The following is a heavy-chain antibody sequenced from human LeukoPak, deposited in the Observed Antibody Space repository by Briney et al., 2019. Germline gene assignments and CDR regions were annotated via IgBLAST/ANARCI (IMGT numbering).Heavy chain of an antibody. CDR3: ARVGSGLGYCSGGSCYENDDY. D-gene: IGHD2-15*01. CDR2: ISSSSSYI. V-gene: IGHV3-21*01. J-gene: IGHJ4*02. Sequence: GGSLSLSCAASGFTFSSYSMNWVRQAPGKGLEWVSSISSSSSYIYYADSVKGRFTISRDNAKNSLYLQMNSLRAEDTAVYYCARVGSGLGYCSGGSCYENDDYWGQGTLVTVSS. CDR1: GFTFSSYS.